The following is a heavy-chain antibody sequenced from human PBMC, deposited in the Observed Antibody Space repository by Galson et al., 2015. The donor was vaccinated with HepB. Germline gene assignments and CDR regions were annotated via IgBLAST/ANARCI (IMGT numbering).Heavy chain of an antibody. CDR3: ARDPKTGEIDY. Sequence: SLRLSCAASGLTFNRCGMHWVRQVPGKGLEWVAVLWFDGKTRYYADSVKGRFTISRDDSKNTLYLQMNSLRAEDTAVYYCARDPKTGEIDYWGQGTLVTVSS. CDR2: LWFDGKTR. CDR1: GLTFNRCG. V-gene: IGHV3-33*01. J-gene: IGHJ4*02. D-gene: IGHD1-1*01.